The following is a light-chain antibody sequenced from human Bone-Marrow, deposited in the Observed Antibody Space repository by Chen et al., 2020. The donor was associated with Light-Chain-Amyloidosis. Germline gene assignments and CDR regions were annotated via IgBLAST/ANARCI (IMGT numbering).Light chain of an antibody. CDR3: QVWDRSSERPV. Sequence: SYVLTQPSSVSVAPGQTATIACGGNNLGSTSVHWYQQTPGQAPLLVIYDDSARPSGIPDRLSGSNSGNTATLTISRDEAGDESDYCCQVWDRSSERPVFGGGTKLPVL. CDR2: DDS. V-gene: IGLV3-21*02. CDR1: NLGSTS. J-gene: IGLJ3*02.